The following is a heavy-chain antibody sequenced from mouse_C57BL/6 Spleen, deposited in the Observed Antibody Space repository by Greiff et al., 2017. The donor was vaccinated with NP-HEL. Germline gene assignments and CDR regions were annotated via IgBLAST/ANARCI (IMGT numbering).Heavy chain of an antibody. D-gene: IGHD1-1*01. J-gene: IGHJ3*01. CDR1: GYTFTSYW. CDR2: IYPSDSET. Sequence: QVQLQQPGAELVRPGSSVKLSCKASGYTFTSYWMDWVKQRPGQGLEWIGNIYPSDSETHYNQKFKDKATLTVDKSSSTAYMQLSSLTSEDSAVYDCARSGYGSSYVPCAYWGQGTLVTVSA. V-gene: IGHV1-61*01. CDR3: ARSGYGSSYVPCAY.